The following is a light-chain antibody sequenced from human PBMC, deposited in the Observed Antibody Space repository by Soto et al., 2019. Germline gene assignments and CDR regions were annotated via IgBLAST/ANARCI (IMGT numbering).Light chain of an antibody. J-gene: IGKJ1*01. CDR2: LGS. V-gene: IGKV2-28*01. Sequence: DIVMTQSPLSLPVTPGEPASISCRSSQSLLHSNGYNYLDWYLQKPGQSPQLLIYLGSNRASGVPARFSGSGSGTDFTLKISRVEAEDVGVYYYMQALQTPSWTCGQGTKVEIK. CDR3: MQALQTPSWT. CDR1: QSLLHSNGYNY.